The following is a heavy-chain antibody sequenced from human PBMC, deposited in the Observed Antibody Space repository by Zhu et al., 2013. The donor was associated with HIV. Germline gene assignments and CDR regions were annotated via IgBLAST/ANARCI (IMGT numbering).Heavy chain of an antibody. Sequence: QVQLVQSGAEVAKPGASVKVSCKTSGYVFTSFGISWVRQAPGQRLEWMGWINPNSGDTNYAQNFEGRVTMTRDTSMTTTYMEVSRLRSDDTAIYYCARDHQSAMVRGVKFDYWGQGTLVTVSS. D-gene: IGHD3-10*01. CDR1: GYVFTSFG. CDR2: INPNSGDT. V-gene: IGHV1-2*02. CDR3: ARDHQSAMVRGVKFDY. J-gene: IGHJ4*02.